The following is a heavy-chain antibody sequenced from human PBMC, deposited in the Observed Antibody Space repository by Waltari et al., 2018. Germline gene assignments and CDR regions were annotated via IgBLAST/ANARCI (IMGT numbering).Heavy chain of an antibody. V-gene: IGHV3-21*03. D-gene: IGHD1-26*01. CDR1: GFTFSNAW. CDR3: AREISGSYEEKFDY. CDR2: IDKTSSSI. Sequence: EVQLVESGGGLVKPGGSLRLSCAASGFTFSNAWMSWVRQAPGKGLEWVSSIDKTSSSINYADSVMGRFTISRDNAKNSLFLQMNSLRAEDTAVYYCAREISGSYEEKFDYWGHGTLVTVSS. J-gene: IGHJ4*01.